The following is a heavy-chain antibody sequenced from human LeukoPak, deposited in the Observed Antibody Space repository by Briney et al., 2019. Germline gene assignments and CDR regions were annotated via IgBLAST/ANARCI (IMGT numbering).Heavy chain of an antibody. V-gene: IGHV3-53*01. CDR3: ARAVGATTRWFDP. J-gene: IGHJ5*02. CDR2: IYSGGST. Sequence: GGSLRLSCAASEFDFSTHAMTWVRQAPGKGLEWVSVIYSGGSTYYADSVKGRFTISRDNSKNTLYLQMNSLRAEDTAVYYCARAVGATTRWFDPWGQGTLVTVSS. D-gene: IGHD1-26*01. CDR1: EFDFSTHA.